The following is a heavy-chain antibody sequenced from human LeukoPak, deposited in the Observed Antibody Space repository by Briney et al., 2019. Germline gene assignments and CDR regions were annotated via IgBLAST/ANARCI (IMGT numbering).Heavy chain of an antibody. Sequence: GGSLRLSCAASGFIFRNYGMNWVRQAPGKGLEWVSSITSSSSYIYYADSVKGRFTISRDNSKNTLYLQMGSLRAEDMAVYYCARGDSMIVVVKGFDYWGQGTLVTVSS. V-gene: IGHV3-21*01. D-gene: IGHD3-22*01. CDR3: ARGDSMIVVVKGFDY. CDR1: GFIFRNYG. CDR2: ITSSSSYI. J-gene: IGHJ4*02.